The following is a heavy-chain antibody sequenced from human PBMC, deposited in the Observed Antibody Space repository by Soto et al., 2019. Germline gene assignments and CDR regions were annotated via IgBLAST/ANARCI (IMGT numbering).Heavy chain of an antibody. D-gene: IGHD5-18*01. J-gene: IGHJ4*02. V-gene: IGHV1-2*06. Sequence: GASVNVSCKSSGYRFTTCYMHWVRQAPGQGLEWMGRMNVDTGGTTYAQKSQGRVTMTRDTSISTAYMEVTNVKSDDTAIYYCARDGSFVLRGYSFGFDFWGQGTRVTVPS. CDR3: ARDGSFVLRGYSFGFDF. CDR2: MNVDTGGT. CDR1: GYRFTTCY.